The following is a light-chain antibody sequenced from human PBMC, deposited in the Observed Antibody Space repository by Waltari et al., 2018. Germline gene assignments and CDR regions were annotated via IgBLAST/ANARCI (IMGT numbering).Light chain of an antibody. CDR2: DVN. V-gene: IGLV2-14*01. CDR3: SSFTSRRTLV. Sequence: QSALTQPASVSGSPGQSITISCTGTSSDVDAYNYVSWYQQHPGKVTKVMIYDVNKRPSGVSNRFSGAKSGNTASLTISGLQSEDEADYYCSSFTSRRTLVCGGGTKLTVL. CDR1: SSDVDAYNY. J-gene: IGLJ2*01.